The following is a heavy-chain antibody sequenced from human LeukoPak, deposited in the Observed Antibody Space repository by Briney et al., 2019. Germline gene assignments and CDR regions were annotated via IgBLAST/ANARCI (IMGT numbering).Heavy chain of an antibody. Sequence: ASVKVSCKASGYTFTSDGITWGRQAPGQGLEWMGGMNPNSGNTGYAQTCQGRVTMTRNTSISTAYMELSSLRSEATAVYYCARGRSMVRGGTDYWGQGTLVTVSS. D-gene: IGHD3-10*01. J-gene: IGHJ4*02. CDR2: MNPNSGNT. V-gene: IGHV1-8*02. CDR3: ARGRSMVRGGTDY. CDR1: GYTFTSDG.